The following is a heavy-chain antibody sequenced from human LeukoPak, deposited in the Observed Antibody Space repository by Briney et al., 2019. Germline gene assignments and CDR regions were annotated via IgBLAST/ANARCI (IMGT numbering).Heavy chain of an antibody. CDR1: GGSFSGYY. CDR3: ARAPRFGIAARRGGVYWFDP. Sequence: SETLSLTCAVYGGSFSGYYWSWIRQPPGKGLEWIGEINHSGSTNYNPSLKSRVTISVDTSKNQFSLKLSSVPAADTAVYYCARAPRFGIAARRGGVYWFDPWGQGTLVTVSS. CDR2: INHSGST. J-gene: IGHJ5*02. D-gene: IGHD6-6*01. V-gene: IGHV4-34*01.